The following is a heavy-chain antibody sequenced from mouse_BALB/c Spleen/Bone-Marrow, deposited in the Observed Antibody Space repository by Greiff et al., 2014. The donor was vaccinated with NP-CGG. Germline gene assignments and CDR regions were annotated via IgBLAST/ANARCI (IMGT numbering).Heavy chain of an antibody. J-gene: IGHJ3*01. CDR2: ISSGGST. D-gene: IGHD2-2*01. CDR3: AREMVTRFAY. Sequence: EVQLVESGGGLVKPGGSLKLSCAASGFTFSSYAMSWVRQTPEKRLEWVASISSGGSTYYPDSVKGRLTISRDNARNILYLQMSRLRSEDTAMYYCAREMVTRFAYWGQGTLVTVSA. V-gene: IGHV5-6-5*01. CDR1: GFTFSSYA.